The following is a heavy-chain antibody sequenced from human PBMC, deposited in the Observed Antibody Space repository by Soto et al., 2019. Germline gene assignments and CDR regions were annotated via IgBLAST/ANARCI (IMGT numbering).Heavy chain of an antibody. V-gene: IGHV1-18*01. CDR3: ARVPTVTTPYYYYYYMDV. CDR1: GYTFTSYG. D-gene: IGHD4-17*01. Sequence: ASVKVSCKASGYTFTSYGISWVRQAPGQGLEWMGWISAYNGNTNYAQKLQGRVTMTTDTSTSTAYMEPRSLRSDDTAVYYCARVPTVTTPYYYYYYMDVWGKGTTVTVSS. CDR2: ISAYNGNT. J-gene: IGHJ6*03.